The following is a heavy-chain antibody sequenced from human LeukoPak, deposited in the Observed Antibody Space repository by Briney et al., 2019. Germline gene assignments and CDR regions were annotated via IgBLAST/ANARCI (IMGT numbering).Heavy chain of an antibody. CDR2: ISYDGSNK. V-gene: IGHV3-30-3*01. CDR3: ARSGSFAYFDY. Sequence: GGSLRLSCAASGFTFSSYAMHWVRQAPGKGLEWVAVISYDGSNKYYAGSVKGRFTISRDNSKNTLYLQMNSLRAEDTAVYYCARSGSFAYFDYWGQGTLVTVSS. D-gene: IGHD1-26*01. CDR1: GFTFSSYA. J-gene: IGHJ4*02.